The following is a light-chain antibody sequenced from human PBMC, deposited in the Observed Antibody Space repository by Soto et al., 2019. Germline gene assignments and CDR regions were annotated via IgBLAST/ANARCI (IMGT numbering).Light chain of an antibody. CDR3: GSYTTSSTLV. Sequence: QSVLTQPASVSGSPGQSITISCTGTSSDVGAYNYVSWYQQNPGKAPKLMIYDVSNRPSGVSSRFSGSKSGNTASLTVSGLQAEDEADYYCGSYTTSSTLVFGGGTQLTVL. CDR2: DVS. V-gene: IGLV2-14*01. CDR1: SSDVGAYNY. J-gene: IGLJ2*01.